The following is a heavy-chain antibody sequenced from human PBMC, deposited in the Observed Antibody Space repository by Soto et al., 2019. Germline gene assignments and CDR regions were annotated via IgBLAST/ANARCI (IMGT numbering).Heavy chain of an antibody. V-gene: IGHV2-5*02. CDR2: IYWDDDK. Sequence: QITLKESGPTLVKPTQTLTLTCTFSGFSLSTSGVGVGWIRQPPGKALEWLALIYWDDDKRYSPSLKSRLTITKDTSKTHAVHTITNTDHVDTATYYCAHSVADSSASDYDPINRFDYWGQGTLVTVSS. CDR1: GFSLSTSGVG. CDR3: AHSVADSSASDYDPINRFDY. D-gene: IGHD6-25*01. J-gene: IGHJ4*02.